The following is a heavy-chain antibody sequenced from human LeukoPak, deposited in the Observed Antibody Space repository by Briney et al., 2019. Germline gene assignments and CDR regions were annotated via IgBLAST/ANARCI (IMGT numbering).Heavy chain of an antibody. CDR2: ISGSGGST. V-gene: IGHV3-23*01. Sequence: GGSLRLSCAASGFTFSSYAMSWVRQAPGKGLEWVSAISGSGGSTYYADSVKGRFTISRDNADNSLYLQLNSLRAEDTAVYYCARLWGFDYWGQGTLVTVSS. CDR1: GFTFSSYA. J-gene: IGHJ4*02. D-gene: IGHD4/OR15-4a*01. CDR3: ARLWGFDY.